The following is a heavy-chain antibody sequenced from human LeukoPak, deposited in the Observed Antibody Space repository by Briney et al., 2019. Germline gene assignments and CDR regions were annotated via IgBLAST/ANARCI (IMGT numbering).Heavy chain of an antibody. CDR3: ARVLFDPAAGNSHYYYYYMDV. V-gene: IGHV4-61*02. Sequence: PSETLSLTCTVSGGSISSGSYYWSWIRQPAGKGLEWIGRIYTSGSTNYNPSLKSRVTISVDTSKNQFSLKLSSVTAADTAVYYCARVLFDPAAGNSHYYYYYMDVWGKGTTVTVSS. D-gene: IGHD6-13*01. CDR2: IYTSGST. J-gene: IGHJ6*03. CDR1: GGSISSGSYY.